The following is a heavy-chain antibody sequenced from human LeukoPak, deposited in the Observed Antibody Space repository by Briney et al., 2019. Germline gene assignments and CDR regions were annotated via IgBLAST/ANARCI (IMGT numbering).Heavy chain of an antibody. Sequence: PGGSLRLSCAASGFTFSTFGMNWVRQVPGKGLEWVSSISSNNINTYYADSVKGRFTISRDNSKKSLYLQMNSLRAEDTAVYYCAKLLAASGIDYWGQGTLVTVSS. CDR1: GFTFSTFG. J-gene: IGHJ4*02. V-gene: IGHV3-23*01. D-gene: IGHD6-13*01. CDR3: AKLLAASGIDY. CDR2: ISSNNINT.